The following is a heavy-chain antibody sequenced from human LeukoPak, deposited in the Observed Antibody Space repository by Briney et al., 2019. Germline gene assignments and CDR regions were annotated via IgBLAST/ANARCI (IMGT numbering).Heavy chain of an antibody. CDR1: GGSFSGYY. CDR3: ARGPGYCSGGSCYSGWFDP. V-gene: IGHV4-34*01. CDR2: INHSGST. J-gene: IGHJ5*02. D-gene: IGHD2-15*01. Sequence: SETLSLTCAVYGGSFSGYYWSWIRQPPGKGLEWIGEINHSGSTNYNPSLKSRVTISVDTSKNQFSLKLSSVTAADTAVYYCARGPGYCSGGSCYSGWFDPWGQGTLVTVSS.